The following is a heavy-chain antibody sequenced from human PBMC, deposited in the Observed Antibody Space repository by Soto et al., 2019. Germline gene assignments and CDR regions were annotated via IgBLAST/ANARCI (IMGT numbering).Heavy chain of an antibody. CDR2: IIPIFGTA. J-gene: IGHJ6*02. V-gene: IGHV1-69*12. CDR3: ASRITGSPNYSYGMDV. D-gene: IGHD1-20*01. Sequence: QVQLVQSGAEVKKPGSSVKVSCKASGGTFSSYAINWVRQAPGQGLEWMGGIIPIFGTADYAQKFQGRVTITADESTSTAYMELSSLRSEDTAVYYCASRITGSPNYSYGMDVRGQGTTVTVSS. CDR1: GGTFSSYA.